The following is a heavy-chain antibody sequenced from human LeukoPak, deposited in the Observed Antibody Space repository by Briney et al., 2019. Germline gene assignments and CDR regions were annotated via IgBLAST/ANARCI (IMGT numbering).Heavy chain of an antibody. CDR1: GFTFAQYM. CDR2: ITWDGATT. CDR3: AKDYANYRGFDY. Sequence: GGSLRLSCAASGFTFAQYMMHWVRQVPGKGLEGVAFITWDGATTYYGDSVRGRFTISRDNSKNSLYLQMNSLRSEDTALYYCAKDYANYRGFDYWGQGTLVTVSS. D-gene: IGHD4/OR15-4a*01. V-gene: IGHV3-43*01. J-gene: IGHJ4*02.